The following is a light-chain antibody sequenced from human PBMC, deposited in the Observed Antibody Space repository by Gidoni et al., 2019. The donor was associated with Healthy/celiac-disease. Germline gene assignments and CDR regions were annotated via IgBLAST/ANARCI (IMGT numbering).Light chain of an antibody. CDR2: LGS. Sequence: DIVMTQSPLSLPVTPGEPASISCSSSQSLLHSNGYNYLDWYLQKPGQSPQLLIYLGSNRASGVPDRFSGSGSGTDFTLKISRVEAEDVGVYYCMQALQTPLTFGRGTKVEIK. V-gene: IGKV2-28*01. CDR1: QSLLHSNGYNY. CDR3: MQALQTPLT. J-gene: IGKJ4*01.